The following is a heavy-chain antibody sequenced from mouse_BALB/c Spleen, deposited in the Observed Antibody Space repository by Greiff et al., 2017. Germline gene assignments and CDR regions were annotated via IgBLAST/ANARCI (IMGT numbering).Heavy chain of an antibody. D-gene: IGHD2-4*01. J-gene: IGHJ3*01. CDR1: GYTFTSYW. V-gene: IGHV1-7*01. CDR3: ARPTYYDYDVWFAY. Sequence: VKLVESGAELAKPGASVKMSCKASGYTFTSYWMHWVKQRPGQGLEWIGYINPSTGYTEYNQKFKDKATLTADKSSSTAYMQLSSLTSEDSAVYYCARPTYYDYDVWFAYWGQGTLVTVSA. CDR2: INPSTGYT.